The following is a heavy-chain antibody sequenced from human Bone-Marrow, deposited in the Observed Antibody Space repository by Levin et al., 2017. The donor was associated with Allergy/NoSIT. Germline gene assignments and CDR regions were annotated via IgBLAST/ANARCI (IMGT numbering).Heavy chain of an antibody. CDR1: GDSISSGDDY. V-gene: IGHV4-30-4*01. CDR3: ARCSGGTCYSGLDS. D-gene: IGHD2-15*01. CDR2: IYYSGST. Sequence: SETLSLTCTVSGDSISSGDDYWSWIRQSPGKGLEWIGYIYYSGSTSNNPSLKSRVIMSVDTSKNHFSLRLGSATAADTAVYYCARCSGGTCYSGLDSWGQGTLVTVSS. J-gene: IGHJ4*02.